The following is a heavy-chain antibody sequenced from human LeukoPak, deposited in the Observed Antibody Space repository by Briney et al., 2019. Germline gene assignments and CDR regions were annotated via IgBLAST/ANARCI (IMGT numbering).Heavy chain of an antibody. D-gene: IGHD3-22*01. J-gene: IGHJ6*03. CDR3: ARVYGSSNYYYDRYYYYMDV. Sequence: PGGSLRLSCATSGFYFESYAMSWVRQAPGKALERVSGVSGSGASTYYADSVKGRFTISRDSSKNTLYLQLNSLRVEDTAVYYCARVYGSSNYYYDRYYYYMDVWGRGTTVTVSS. V-gene: IGHV3-23*01. CDR2: VSGSGAST. CDR1: GFYFESYA.